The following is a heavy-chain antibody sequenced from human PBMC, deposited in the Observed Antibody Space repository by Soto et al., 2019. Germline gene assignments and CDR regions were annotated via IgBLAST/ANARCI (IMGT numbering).Heavy chain of an antibody. CDR3: ARDLRYCSGGSCLIEYFDY. D-gene: IGHD2-15*01. Sequence: QVRLVQSGAEVKKPGASVKVSCKASGYTFTSYGISWVRQAPGQGLEWMGWISAYNGNTNYAQKLQGRVTMTTDTATSRAYMELRSLRSDDTAVYYCARDLRYCSGGSCLIEYFDYWGQGTLVTVSS. CDR1: GYTFTSYG. CDR2: ISAYNGNT. J-gene: IGHJ4*02. V-gene: IGHV1-18*01.